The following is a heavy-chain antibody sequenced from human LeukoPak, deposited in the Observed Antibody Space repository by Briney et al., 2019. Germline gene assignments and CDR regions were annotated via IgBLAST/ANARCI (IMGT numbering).Heavy chain of an antibody. V-gene: IGHV1-69*13. Sequence: SVKVSCKASGGTFSSYAISWVRQAPGQGLEWMGGIIPIFGTANYAQKFQGRVTITADESTSTAYMELSSLRAEDTAVYYCARSGYYYDSSDLIDYWGQGTLVTVSS. CDR3: ARSGYYYDSSDLIDY. CDR1: GGTFSSYA. CDR2: IIPIFGTA. D-gene: IGHD3-22*01. J-gene: IGHJ4*02.